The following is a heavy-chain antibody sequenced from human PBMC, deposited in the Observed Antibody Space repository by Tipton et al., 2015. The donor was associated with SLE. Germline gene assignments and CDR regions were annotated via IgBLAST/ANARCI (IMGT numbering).Heavy chain of an antibody. D-gene: IGHD2/OR15-2a*01. CDR3: ARQICHSGSCYFDY. V-gene: IGHV4-34*01. CDR2: INHSGST. CDR1: GGSFSGYY. J-gene: IGHJ4*02. Sequence: TLSLTCAVYGGSFSGYYWSWIRQPPGKGLEWIGEINHSGSTNYNPSLKSRVTISVDTSNQFSLQLSSATAADTAVYYCARQICHSGSCYFDYWGQGALVTVSS.